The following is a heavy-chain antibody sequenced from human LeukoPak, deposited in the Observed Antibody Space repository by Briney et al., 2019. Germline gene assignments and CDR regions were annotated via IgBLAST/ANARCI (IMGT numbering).Heavy chain of an antibody. CDR3: ARTPTRGSFDY. V-gene: IGHV4-59*01. J-gene: IGHJ4*02. D-gene: IGHD2-15*01. CDR2: IYYSGST. CDR1: GGSISSYY. Sequence: SETLSLTCTVSGGSISSYYWSWLRQPPGKALEWIAYIYYSGSTKYNPSLKSRVTISVDTSKNQFSLKLSSVTAADTAVYYCARTPTRGSFDYWGQGTLVTVSS.